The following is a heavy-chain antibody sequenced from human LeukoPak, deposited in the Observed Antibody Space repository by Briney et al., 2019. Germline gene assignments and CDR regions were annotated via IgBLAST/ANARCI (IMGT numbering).Heavy chain of an antibody. V-gene: IGHV3-48*01. Sequence: GGSLRLSCAASGFTFSSYGMHWVRQSPGKGLEWISYITSRSAFTYFADSVKGRFTVSRDDAKNSLYLYLTSLRGDDTAVYYCARDYYRGAAGEYFQHWGQGTLVTVSS. J-gene: IGHJ1*01. CDR3: ARDYYRGAAGEYFQH. CDR2: ITSRSAFT. D-gene: IGHD6-13*01. CDR1: GFTFSSYG.